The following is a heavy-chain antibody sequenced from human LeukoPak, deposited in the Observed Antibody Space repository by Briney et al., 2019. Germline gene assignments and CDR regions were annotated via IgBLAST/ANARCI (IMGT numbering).Heavy chain of an antibody. CDR3: ARARRQWLVGANIRGDNPPYYYDY. Sequence: PGGSLRLSCAASGFTFSSYWMHWVRQAPGKGLVWVSRINSDGSSTSYADSVKGRFTISRDNAKNTLYLQMNSLRAEDTAVYYCARARRQWLVGANIRGDNPPYYYDYWGQGILVTVSS. CDR2: INSDGSST. D-gene: IGHD6-19*01. J-gene: IGHJ4*02. V-gene: IGHV3-74*01. CDR1: GFTFSSYW.